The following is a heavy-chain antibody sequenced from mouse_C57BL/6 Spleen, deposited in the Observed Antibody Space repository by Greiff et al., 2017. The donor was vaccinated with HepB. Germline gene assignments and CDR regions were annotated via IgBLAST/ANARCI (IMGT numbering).Heavy chain of an antibody. CDR2: INPGSGGT. Sequence: VQLQQSGAELVRPGTSVKVSCKASGYAFTNYLIEWVKQRPGQGLEWIGVINPGSGGTNYNEKFKGKATLTADKSSSTAYMQLSSLTSEYSAVYFCARRYGSSYGYAMDYWGQGTSVTVSS. CDR3: ARRYGSSYGYAMDY. D-gene: IGHD1-1*01. CDR1: GYAFTNYL. V-gene: IGHV1-54*01. J-gene: IGHJ4*01.